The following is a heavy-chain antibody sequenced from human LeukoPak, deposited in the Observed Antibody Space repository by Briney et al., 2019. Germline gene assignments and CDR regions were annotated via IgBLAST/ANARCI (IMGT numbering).Heavy chain of an antibody. D-gene: IGHD6-13*01. J-gene: IGHJ4*02. V-gene: IGHV1-18*01. CDR3: IRDAYSSSYYVY. CDR1: GYTFTSYD. CDR2: ISAYNGNT. Sequence: GASVKVSCKASGYTFTSYDINWVRQAPGQGLEWMGWISAYNGNTDYAQKVQGRVTMTTDTSTSTAYMEVRSLRYDDTAVYYCIRDAYSSSYYVYWGQGTLVTVSS.